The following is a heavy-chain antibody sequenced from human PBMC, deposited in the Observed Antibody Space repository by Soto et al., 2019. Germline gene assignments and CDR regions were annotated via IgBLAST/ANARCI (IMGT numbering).Heavy chain of an antibody. CDR2: IYPGDSDT. CDR1: GYSFTSYW. CDR3: VRSSYSSSQANYYYYGMDV. J-gene: IGHJ6*02. D-gene: IGHD6-13*01. Sequence: PGESLKISCKGSGYSFTSYWIGWVRQMPGKGLEWMGIIYPGDSDTRYSPSFQGQVTISADKSISTAYLQWSSLKASDTDMYYCVRSSYSSSQANYYYYGMDVWGQGTTVTVSS. V-gene: IGHV5-51*01.